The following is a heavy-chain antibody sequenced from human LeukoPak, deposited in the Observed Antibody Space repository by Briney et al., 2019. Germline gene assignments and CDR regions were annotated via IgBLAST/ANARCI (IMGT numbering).Heavy chain of an antibody. CDR3: ARPTYYYGSGSYLGY. D-gene: IGHD3-10*01. Sequence: SETLSLTCTVSGGSISGSGYYWVWIRQPPGKGLEWIATIYYTGSTYYNPSLKSRVTISVDTSKNQFSLRLSSVTAADTAMYYCARPTYYYGSGSYLGYWGQGTLVTVSS. V-gene: IGHV4-39*07. CDR2: IYYTGST. J-gene: IGHJ4*02. CDR1: GGSISGSGYY.